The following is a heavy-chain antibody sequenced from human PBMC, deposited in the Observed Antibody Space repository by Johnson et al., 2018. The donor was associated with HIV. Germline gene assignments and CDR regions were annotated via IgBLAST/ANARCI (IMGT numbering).Heavy chain of an antibody. CDR3: ARGRSSSSTAAFDI. CDR2: IRYDGSNK. V-gene: IGHV3-30*02. Sequence: QVQLVESGGGVVQPGRSLRLSCAVSGFTFSSYGMHWVRQAPGKGLEWVAFIRYDGSNKYYVDSVKGRFTISRDNSKNTLYLQMKSLRGEDTAVYSCARGRSSSSTAAFDIWGQGTMVTVSS. J-gene: IGHJ3*02. D-gene: IGHD6-6*01. CDR1: GFTFSSYG.